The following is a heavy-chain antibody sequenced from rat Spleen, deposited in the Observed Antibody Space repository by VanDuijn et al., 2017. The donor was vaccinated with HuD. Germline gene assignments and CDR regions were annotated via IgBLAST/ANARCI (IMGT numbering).Heavy chain of an antibody. CDR1: GFSLMDYS. CDR3: VRLYNTNGYWYFDL. Sequence: VQLKESGPGLVQPSQTLSLTCTVSGFSLMDYSVQWVRQPPGKGLEWVAYISYDGGSTYYRDSVKGRFTISRDNSRNTLDLQMDSLRSEDTATYYCVRLYNTNGYWYFDLWGPGTMVTVSS. CDR2: ISYDGGST. J-gene: IGHJ1*01. V-gene: IGHV5-19*01. D-gene: IGHD4-1*01.